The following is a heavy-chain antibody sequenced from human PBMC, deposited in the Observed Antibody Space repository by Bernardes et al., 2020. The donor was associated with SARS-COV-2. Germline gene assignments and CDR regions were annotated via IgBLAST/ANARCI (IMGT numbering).Heavy chain of an antibody. Sequence: ASVKVSCKASGYTFTSYVISWVRQAPGQGLEWMGWISAYNGNTNYAQKLQGRVTMTTDTSTSTAYMELRSLRSDDTAVYYCAREGITVFGALYYYYGMDDWGQGTTVTVSS. D-gene: IGHD3-3*01. V-gene: IGHV1-18*01. J-gene: IGHJ6*02. CDR3: AREGITVFGALYYYYGMDD. CDR1: GYTFTSYV. CDR2: ISAYNGNT.